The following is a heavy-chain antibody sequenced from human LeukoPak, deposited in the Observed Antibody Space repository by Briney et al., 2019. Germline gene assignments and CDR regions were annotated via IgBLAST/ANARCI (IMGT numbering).Heavy chain of an antibody. Sequence: GGSLRLSCAASGFTFSSYAMHWVRQAPGKGLEWVAVISYDGSNKYYADSVKGRFTISRDNSKNTLYLQMNSLRAEDTAVYYCAKDPLGVATIGDYWGQGTLVTVSS. CDR1: GFTFSSYA. CDR3: AKDPLGVATIGDY. CDR2: ISYDGSNK. J-gene: IGHJ4*02. V-gene: IGHV3-30-3*01. D-gene: IGHD5-24*01.